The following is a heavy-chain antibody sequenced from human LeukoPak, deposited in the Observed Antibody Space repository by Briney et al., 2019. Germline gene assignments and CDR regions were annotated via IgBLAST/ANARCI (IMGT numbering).Heavy chain of an antibody. CDR3: ARLSSGSGYYPSIYYFES. CDR2: IYYTGST. J-gene: IGHJ4*02. CDR1: GGSITNHY. V-gene: IGHV4-59*08. D-gene: IGHD3-3*01. Sequence: SEILSLTCTVSGGSITNHYWSWIRQSPGKGLECHGYIYYTGSTKYNPSLQSRVTMSVDTSKGQFSLKLTSVTAADSATYYCARLSSGSGYYPSIYYFESWGQGSLVTVSS.